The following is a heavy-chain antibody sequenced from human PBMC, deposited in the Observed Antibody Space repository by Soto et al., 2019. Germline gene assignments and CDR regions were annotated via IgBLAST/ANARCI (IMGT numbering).Heavy chain of an antibody. Sequence: SETLSLTCAVSGGSISSSNWWSWVRQPPGKGLEWIGEINHSGSTNYNPSLKSRVTTSVDTSKNQFSLKLSSVTAADTAVYYCAREGPGELPYLWGQGTLVTVSS. CDR2: INHSGST. CDR3: AREGPGELPYL. J-gene: IGHJ5*02. D-gene: IGHD1-26*01. V-gene: IGHV4-4*02. CDR1: GGSISSSNW.